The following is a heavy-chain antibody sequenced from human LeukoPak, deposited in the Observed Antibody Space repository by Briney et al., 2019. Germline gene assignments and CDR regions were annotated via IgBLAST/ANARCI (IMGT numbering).Heavy chain of an antibody. D-gene: IGHD3-22*01. CDR3: ARGRRYYDSSDGMDV. V-gene: IGHV3-33*01. CDR1: GFTFSSYG. Sequence: GGSLRLSCAASGFTFSSYGMHWVRQAPGKGLEWVAVIWYDGSNKYYADSVEGRFTISRDNSKNTLYLQLNRLRAEDTAVYYCARGRRYYDSSDGMDVWGQGTTVTVSS. CDR2: IWYDGSNK. J-gene: IGHJ6*02.